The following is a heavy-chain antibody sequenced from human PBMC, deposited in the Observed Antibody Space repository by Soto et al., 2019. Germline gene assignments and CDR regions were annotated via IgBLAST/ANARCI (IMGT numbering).Heavy chain of an antibody. CDR3: ATGLDTLRGVTHYGMAV. CDR1: GYTLTELS. J-gene: IGHJ6*02. CDR2: FDREDGET. Sequence: ASVKVSCKVSGYTLTELSMHWVRQAPGKGLEWMGGFDREDGETFYAQKFQGRVTMAADTSTDTAYMELSSLRSEDTAVYYCATGLDTLRGVTHYGMAVWGQGTTVTVSS. V-gene: IGHV1-24*01. D-gene: IGHD3-10*01.